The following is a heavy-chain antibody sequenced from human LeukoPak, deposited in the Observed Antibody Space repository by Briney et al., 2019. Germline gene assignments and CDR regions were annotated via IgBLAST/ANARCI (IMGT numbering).Heavy chain of an antibody. CDR2: ISSRSSTI. V-gene: IGHV3-48*04. CDR3: AREIPGGAIHLDH. CDR1: GFTFSTHD. D-gene: IGHD3-16*01. J-gene: IGHJ4*02. Sequence: SGGSLRLSCAASGFTFSTHDLNWVRQAQGKGLEWVSFISSRSSTIYYADSVKGRFTISRDNAKNSLYLQMNSLRAEDTALYYCAREIPGGAIHLDHWGQGTRVTVSS.